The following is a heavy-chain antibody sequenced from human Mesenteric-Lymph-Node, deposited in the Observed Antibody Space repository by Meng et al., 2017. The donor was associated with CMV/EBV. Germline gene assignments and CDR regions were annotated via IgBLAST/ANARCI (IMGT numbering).Heavy chain of an antibody. CDR3: ARDYCPYGVCFSPNNWFDP. CDR2: ISYDGSNK. J-gene: IGHJ5*02. Sequence: TFNDYAMHWVRQAPGKGLEWVAIISYDGSNKYCADSVRGRFTISRDSSKNTLYLQMNSLRAEDTALYYCARDYCPYGVCFSPNNWFDPWGQGTLVTVSS. D-gene: IGHD2-8*01. V-gene: IGHV3-30-3*01. CDR1: TFNDYA.